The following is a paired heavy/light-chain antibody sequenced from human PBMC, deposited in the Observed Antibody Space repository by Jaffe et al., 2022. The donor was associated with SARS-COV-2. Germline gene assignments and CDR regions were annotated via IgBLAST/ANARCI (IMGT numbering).Light chain of an antibody. V-gene: IGKV6-21*01. CDR3: HQSSNYPFT. J-gene: IGKJ3*01. CDR1: QSIGTS. CDR2: DAS. Sequence: EIVLTQSPDFQSVTPKEKVTITCRASQSIGTSLHWYQQKADQSPKLLIKDASQSFSGVPSRFSGSGSGRDFTLTINSLEAEDAATYYCHQSSNYPFTFGPGTKVDIK.
Heavy chain of an antibody. CDR3: STAVAGTGGFEY. CDR1: GYTFSNYV. Sequence: QVQLVQSGAEVKRPGASVKVSCKASGYTFSNYVLYWVRQAPGQRLEWMGWIHGGNGETKYSQKLQGRVTITRDTSARTTYVELSSLRSEDTAMYYCSTAVAGTGGFEYWGQGTLVTVSS. D-gene: IGHD6-19*01. CDR2: IHGGNGET. J-gene: IGHJ4*02. V-gene: IGHV1-3*01.